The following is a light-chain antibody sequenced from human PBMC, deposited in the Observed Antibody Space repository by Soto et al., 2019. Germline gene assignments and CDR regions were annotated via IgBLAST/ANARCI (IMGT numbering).Light chain of an antibody. CDR2: AAS. CDR3: QQYGASPPYT. J-gene: IGKJ2*01. Sequence: EIVLTQSPGTLSLSPGERATFSCRASQSVSSSYIAWYQQKRGQAPRRLIYAASIRATGVPDRFSGSGSGTDFTLTISRLEPEDSAVYYCQQYGASPPYTFGQGTKVDIK. CDR1: QSVSSSY. V-gene: IGKV3-20*01.